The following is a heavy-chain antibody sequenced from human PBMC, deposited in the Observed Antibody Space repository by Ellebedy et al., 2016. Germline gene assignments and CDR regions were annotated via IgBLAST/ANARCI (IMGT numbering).Heavy chain of an antibody. D-gene: IGHD3-3*01. CDR1: GFNFREYT. Sequence: GESLKISXAASGFNFREYTMHWFRQAPGKGLEWVSLISWNGGSTYYADSVKGRFTTSRDKSRNSLYLQMNSLRTEDTALYYCAKDRYDFWSGYYLTDYWGQGTLVTVSS. CDR2: ISWNGGST. CDR3: AKDRYDFWSGYYLTDY. V-gene: IGHV3-43*01. J-gene: IGHJ4*02.